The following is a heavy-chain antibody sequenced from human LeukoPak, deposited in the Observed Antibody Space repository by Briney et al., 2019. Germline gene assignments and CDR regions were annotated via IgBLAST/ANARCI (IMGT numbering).Heavy chain of an antibody. CDR3: ARRDTPSKWYYYIDV. V-gene: IGHV3-7*01. Sequence: AGGSLRLSCLASGFMFSNYWMAWVRQVPGKGLELLANIHPDGSDKYYVDSVKGRFTISRDNAKNSLYLQMSSLGAEDTAVYYCARRDTPSKWYYYIDVWGKGTTVRVSS. CDR1: GFMFSNYW. CDR2: IHPDGSDK. D-gene: IGHD2-15*01. J-gene: IGHJ6*03.